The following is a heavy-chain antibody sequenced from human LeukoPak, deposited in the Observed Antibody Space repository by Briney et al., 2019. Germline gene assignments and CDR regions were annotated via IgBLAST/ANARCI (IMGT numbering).Heavy chain of an antibody. CDR1: GYTRTELS. CDR3: ATDQYGSGSYQY. CDR2: FDPEDGET. D-gene: IGHD3-10*01. Sequence: ASVKVSCKVSGYTRTELSMHWVRQAPGKGLEWMGGFDPEDGETIYAQKFQGRVTMTEDTSTDTAYMELSSLRSEDTAVYYCATDQYGSGSYQYWGQGTLVTVSS. V-gene: IGHV1-24*01. J-gene: IGHJ4*02.